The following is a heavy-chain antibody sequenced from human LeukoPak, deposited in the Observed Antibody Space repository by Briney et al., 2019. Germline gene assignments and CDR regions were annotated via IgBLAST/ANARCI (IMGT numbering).Heavy chain of an antibody. V-gene: IGHV3-33*01. CDR1: GFTFSSYG. J-gene: IGHJ4*02. D-gene: IGHD6-19*01. Sequence: PGRSLRLSCAASGFTFSSYGMHWVRQAPGKGLEWVAVISYDGSNKYYADSVKGRFTISRDNSKNTLYLQMNSLRAEDTAVYYCAREADSSGWYPPDFDYWGQGTLVTVSS. CDR2: ISYDGSNK. CDR3: AREADSSGWYPPDFDY.